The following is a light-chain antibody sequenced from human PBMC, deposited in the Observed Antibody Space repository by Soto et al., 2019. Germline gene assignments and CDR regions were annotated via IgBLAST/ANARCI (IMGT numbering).Light chain of an antibody. CDR3: QQSYSTPPN. CDR1: RAINNY. V-gene: IGKV1-39*01. Sequence: IPMTQSPSSLSASVRDRVTLTCRTSRAINNYVNWYQHHPGRVPKLLISSASILQTGVPSRFSAGGSGTHFALTISNLQPEDVATYYCQQSYSTPPNFGQGTKLEI. J-gene: IGKJ2*01. CDR2: SAS.